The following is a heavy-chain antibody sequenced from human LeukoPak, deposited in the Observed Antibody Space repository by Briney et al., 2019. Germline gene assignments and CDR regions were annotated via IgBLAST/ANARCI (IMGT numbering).Heavy chain of an antibody. Sequence: GGSLRLSCAASGFTFSSYAMHWVRQAPGKGLEWVAIISYDGSNKDYADSVKGRFTISRDNSKNTLYLQMISLRAEDTAVYYCARDRRFSYYYDSSGKPNDDFDIWGQGTMVTVSS. V-gene: IGHV3-30-3*01. J-gene: IGHJ3*02. D-gene: IGHD3-22*01. CDR3: ARDRRFSYYYDSSGKPNDDFDI. CDR1: GFTFSSYA. CDR2: ISYDGSNK.